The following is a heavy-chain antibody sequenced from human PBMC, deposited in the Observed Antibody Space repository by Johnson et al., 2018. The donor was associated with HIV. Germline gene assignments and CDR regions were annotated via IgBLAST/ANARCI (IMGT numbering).Heavy chain of an antibody. D-gene: IGHD6-13*01. Sequence: VHLVESGGGVVRPGGSLRLSCAASGFTFDDYGMSWVRQAPGKGLEWVSGINWNGGSTGYADSVKGRFTISRDNSNNTLSLQMNSLRAEDTAVYFCAKTGAAAGLKDAFDIWGQGTMVTVSS. CDR3: AKTGAAAGLKDAFDI. J-gene: IGHJ3*02. CDR2: INWNGGST. CDR1: GFTFDDYG. V-gene: IGHV3-20*04.